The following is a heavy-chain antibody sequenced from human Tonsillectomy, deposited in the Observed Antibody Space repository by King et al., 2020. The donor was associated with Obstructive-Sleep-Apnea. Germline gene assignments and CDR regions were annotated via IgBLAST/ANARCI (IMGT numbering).Heavy chain of an antibody. CDR3: ARALTNSGWYGPE. CDR1: GGSISRYF. V-gene: IGHV4-59*01. CDR2: VYYTGST. D-gene: IGHD6-19*01. J-gene: IGHJ4*02. Sequence: QLQESGPGLVKPSETLSLTCTVSGGSISRYFWSWIRQPPGKTLEWIGYVYYTGSTSYNPSLKSRVTISVDTSKNQFSLKLSSVTVADTAVYYCARALTNSGWYGPEWGQGILVTVSS.